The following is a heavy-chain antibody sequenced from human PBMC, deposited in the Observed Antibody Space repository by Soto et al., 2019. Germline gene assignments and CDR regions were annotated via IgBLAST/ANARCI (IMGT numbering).Heavy chain of an antibody. D-gene: IGHD3-3*02. CDR3: ARGAVSRKRFYYGFGV. CDR1: GFTVSESF. V-gene: IGHV3-11*06. J-gene: IGHJ6*02. Sequence: AGRSLRLSCAASGFTVSESFMSWIRQAPGKGLEWVSSISTTSTYTDYAASLKGRVTVSRDNSRNILFLQLNSLRDEDTAVYFCARGAVSRKRFYYGFGVWGHGTRVPV. CDR2: ISTTSTYT.